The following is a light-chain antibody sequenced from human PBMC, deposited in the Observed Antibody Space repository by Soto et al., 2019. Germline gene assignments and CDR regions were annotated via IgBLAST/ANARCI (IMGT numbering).Light chain of an antibody. Sequence: IVLTESSVTPSLAPIEKGTLFLRASQSVSNNYLAWYQQRPGQAPRLLIYGATNRATGIPDRFSGSGSGTDFTLTISRLEPEDFAVYYWQQYGRSGTFGQGTKVDIK. CDR1: QSVSNNY. V-gene: IGKV3-20*01. J-gene: IGKJ1*01. CDR2: GAT. CDR3: QQYGRSGT.